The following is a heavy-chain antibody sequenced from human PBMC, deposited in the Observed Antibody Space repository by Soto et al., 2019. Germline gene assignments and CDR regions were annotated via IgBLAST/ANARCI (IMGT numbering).Heavy chain of an antibody. V-gene: IGHV4-30-4*01. CDR1: GGSIGSGDYY. CDR2: IYYSGNT. J-gene: IGHJ5*02. CDR3: PRVARQPQPTPCFVP. D-gene: IGHD6-6*01. Sequence: SETLSLTCTVSGGSIGSGDYYWSWIRQPPGKGLEGIGYIYYSGNTYYNPSLKSRLTISLDTSKNQFSLNLSSVTAADTAGSFPPRVARQPQPTPCFVPWGQGTLVTVFS.